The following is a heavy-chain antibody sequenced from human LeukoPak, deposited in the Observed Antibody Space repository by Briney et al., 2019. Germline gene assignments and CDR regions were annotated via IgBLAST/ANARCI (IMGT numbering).Heavy chain of an antibody. V-gene: IGHV1-3*03. CDR2: INVVNGNT. Sequence: ASVKISCKASGYTFTHYNIHWVRQAPGQTFEWMGWINVVNGNTKYAQALQDRVTITRDTSATTIYMELRSLRSEDMATYYCARGRGTPNTNRDFYFYYYMDVWGRGTAVTVSS. J-gene: IGHJ6*03. CDR1: GYTFTHYN. CDR3: ARGRGTPNTNRDFYFYYYMDV. D-gene: IGHD1/OR15-1a*01.